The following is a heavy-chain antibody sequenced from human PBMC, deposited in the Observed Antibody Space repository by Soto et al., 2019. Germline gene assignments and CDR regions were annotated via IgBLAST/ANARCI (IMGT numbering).Heavy chain of an antibody. CDR3: AREDFWSFA. CDR2: INKDATT. J-gene: IGHJ5*02. V-gene: IGHV3-74*01. CDR1: GFSLSRAW. Sequence: EVQLAESGGGFVEPGWSLRLSCVVSGFSLSRAWMDWVRQVPGKGLVWVSRINKDATTTYADSVKGRFTISRDTAKNTLYLQMNSLRAEDTALYYCAREDFWSFAWGQGTLVTVSS. D-gene: IGHD3-3*01.